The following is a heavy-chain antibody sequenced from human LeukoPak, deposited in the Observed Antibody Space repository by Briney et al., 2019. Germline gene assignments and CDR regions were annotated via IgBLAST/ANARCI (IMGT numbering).Heavy chain of an antibody. CDR1: GFTFSGYP. CDR3: AKDRYCSSTSCPPTFDY. D-gene: IGHD2-2*01. V-gene: IGHV3-23*01. CDR2: ISGSGGST. Sequence: GGPLEPPFQPSGFTFSGYPMSGVAQAPGKGPEGSPAISGSGGSTYYADSVKGRFTISRDNSKNTLYLQMNSLRAEDTAVYYCAKDRYCSSTSCPPTFDYWGQGTLVTVSS. J-gene: IGHJ4*02.